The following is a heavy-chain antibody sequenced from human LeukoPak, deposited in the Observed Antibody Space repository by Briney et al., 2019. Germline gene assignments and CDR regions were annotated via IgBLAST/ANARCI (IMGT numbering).Heavy chain of an antibody. J-gene: IGHJ4*02. CDR3: ATFGRYCSSTSCYAGANFDY. V-gene: IGHV4-31*03. CDR2: IYYSGST. CDR1: GGSISSGGYY. Sequence: SETLSLTCTVSGGSISSGGYYWSWIRQHPGKGLEWIGYIYYSGSTYYNPSLKSRVTISVDTSKNQFSLKLSSVTAADTAVYYCATFGRYCSSTSCYAGANFDYWGQGTLVTVSS. D-gene: IGHD2-2*01.